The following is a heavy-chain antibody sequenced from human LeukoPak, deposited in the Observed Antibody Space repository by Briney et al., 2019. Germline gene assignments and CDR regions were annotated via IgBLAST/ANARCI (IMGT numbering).Heavy chain of an antibody. CDR3: ARGLPGFY. J-gene: IGHJ4*02. Sequence: GGSLRLSCAASGFTVSSNYMNWVRQAPGKGLEWVSVIYSGGDTYYSDSVKGRFTIYRDNSKNTLYLQMNSLRAEDTAVYYCARGLPGFYWGQGTLVTVSS. V-gene: IGHV3-66*01. CDR1: GFTVSSNY. CDR2: IYSGGDT.